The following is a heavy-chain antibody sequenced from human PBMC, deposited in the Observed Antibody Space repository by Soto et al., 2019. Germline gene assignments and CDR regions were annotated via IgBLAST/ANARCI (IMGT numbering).Heavy chain of an antibody. J-gene: IGHJ4*02. Sequence: SETLSLTCALFSRSFGGCNGPRIRQPPGTGLEWIGEINHSGSTNYNPSLKSRVTISVDTSKNQFSLKLTSVTAADTAVYYCARDKITGLFDYWGQGNLVTVS. CDR2: INHSGST. D-gene: IGHD2-8*02. V-gene: IGHV4-34*01. CDR1: SRSFGGCN. CDR3: ARDKITGLFDY.